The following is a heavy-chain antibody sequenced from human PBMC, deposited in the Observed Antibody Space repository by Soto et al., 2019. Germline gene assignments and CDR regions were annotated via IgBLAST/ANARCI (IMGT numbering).Heavy chain of an antibody. D-gene: IGHD3-10*01. J-gene: IGHJ4*02. CDR1: GFTFSSYA. Sequence: PGGSLRLSCAASGFTFSSYAMSWVRQAPGKGLEWVSAISGSGGSTYYADSVKGRFTISRDNSKNTLYLQMNSLRAEDTAVYYCAKDLGAAQRSGKILWFGELGTFDYWGQGTLVTVSS. CDR2: ISGSGGST. CDR3: AKDLGAAQRSGKILWFGELGTFDY. V-gene: IGHV3-23*01.